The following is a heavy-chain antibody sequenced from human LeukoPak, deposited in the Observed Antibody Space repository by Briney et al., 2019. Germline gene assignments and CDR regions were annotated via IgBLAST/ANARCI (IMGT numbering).Heavy chain of an antibody. CDR2: IYTSGST. D-gene: IGHD6-19*01. J-gene: IGHJ4*02. Sequence: SETLSLTCTVSGGSISTYYRTWIRQPPGKGLEWIGYIYTSGSTNYNPSLRSRVTMSLDTSKNQFSLELSSVTAADTAVYYCARRVAVNPRYYFDYWGPGTLVTVSS. V-gene: IGHV4-4*09. CDR1: GGSISTYY. CDR3: ARRVAVNPRYYFDY.